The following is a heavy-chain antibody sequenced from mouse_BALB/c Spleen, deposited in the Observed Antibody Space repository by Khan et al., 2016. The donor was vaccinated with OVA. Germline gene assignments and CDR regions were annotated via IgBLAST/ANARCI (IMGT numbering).Heavy chain of an antibody. Sequence: MQLEESGPELMKPGSSVKISCKASGYSFTSYYIHWVMQSHGKSLEWIGYIDPFSGGATYNQKFKGKATLTVDKSSSTAYIHLSNLTSEDSAVYLSTRHGYVAWFTYWGQGTLVTVSA. J-gene: IGHJ3*01. D-gene: IGHD2-2*01. CDR2: IDPFSGGA. V-gene: IGHV1S135*01. CDR3: TRHGYVAWFTY. CDR1: GYSFTSYY.